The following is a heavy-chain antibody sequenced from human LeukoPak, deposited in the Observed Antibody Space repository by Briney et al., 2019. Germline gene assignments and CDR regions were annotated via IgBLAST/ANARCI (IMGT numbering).Heavy chain of an antibody. V-gene: IGHV4-59*08. CDR3: ARHGIPGTTRLNAFDI. J-gene: IGHJ3*02. CDR1: GGSISSYY. D-gene: IGHD1-1*01. CDR2: IYYSGST. Sequence: SETLSLTCTVSGGSISSYYWSWIRQPPGKGLEWIGYIYYSGSTNYNPSLKSRVTISVDTSKNQFSLKLSSVTAADTAVYYCARHGIPGTTRLNAFDIWGQGTMVTVSS.